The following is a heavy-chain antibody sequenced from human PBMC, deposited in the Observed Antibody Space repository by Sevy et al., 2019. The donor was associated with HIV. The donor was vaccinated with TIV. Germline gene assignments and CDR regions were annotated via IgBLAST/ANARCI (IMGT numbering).Heavy chain of an antibody. D-gene: IGHD2-8*01. CDR2: ISYDGSNK. CDR3: ARDFFCTNGVYYYYYGMDV. J-gene: IGHJ6*02. CDR1: GFTFSSYA. Sequence: GGSLRLSCAASGFTFSSYAMHWVRQAPGKGLEWVAVISYDGSNKYYADSVKGRFTISRDNSKNTLYLQMNSLRAEDTAVYYCARDFFCTNGVYYYYYGMDVWGQGTTVTVSS. V-gene: IGHV3-30-3*01.